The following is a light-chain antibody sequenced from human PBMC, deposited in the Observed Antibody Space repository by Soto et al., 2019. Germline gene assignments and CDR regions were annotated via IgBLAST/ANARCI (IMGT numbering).Light chain of an antibody. CDR2: QAS. Sequence: DIQMTQSASTLSASVGDRVTVTYRASQSTSSYLAWYQQKPGKAPKLLIYQASSLENGVPSRFSGSGSGTEFSLTISSLQPDDFATYYCQQYSSHSTFGQGTKVDI. CDR3: QQYSSHST. J-gene: IGKJ1*01. V-gene: IGKV1-5*03. CDR1: QSTSSY.